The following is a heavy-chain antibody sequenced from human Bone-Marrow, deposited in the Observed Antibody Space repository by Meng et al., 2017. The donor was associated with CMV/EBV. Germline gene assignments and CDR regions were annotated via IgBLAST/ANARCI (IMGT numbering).Heavy chain of an antibody. CDR1: GFTFSSYA. D-gene: IGHD2-2*01. CDR3: ARDRCSSTSCYLGWFDL. CDR2: ISYDGSNK. Sequence: SLKISCAASGFTFSSYAMHWVRQAPGKGLEWVAVISYDGSNKYYADSVKGRFTISRDNSKNTLYLQMNSLRAEDTAVYYCARDRCSSTSCYLGWFDLWGQGTLVTVSS. V-gene: IGHV3-30-3*01. J-gene: IGHJ5*02.